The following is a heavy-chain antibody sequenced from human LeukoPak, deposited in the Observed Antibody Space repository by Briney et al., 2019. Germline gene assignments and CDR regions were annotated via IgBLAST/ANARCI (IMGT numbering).Heavy chain of an antibody. J-gene: IGHJ4*02. CDR3: AKDWAIVGNFDY. CDR1: GFTFSTFA. V-gene: IGHV3-23*01. CDR2: IFPSGGEI. D-gene: IGHD1-26*01. Sequence: GGSLRLSCAASGFTFSTFAMIWVRQPPGKGLEWVSSIFPSGGEIHYADSVRGRFTISRDNSKSTLSLQMNSLRAEDTAIYYCAKDWAIVGNFDYWGQGTLVTVSS.